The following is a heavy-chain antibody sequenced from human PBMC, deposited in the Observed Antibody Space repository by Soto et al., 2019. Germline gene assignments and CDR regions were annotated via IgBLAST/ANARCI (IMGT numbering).Heavy chain of an antibody. CDR1: GYSFTSYW. D-gene: IGHD5-12*01. Sequence: GESLKISCKGSGYSFTSYWISWVRQMPGKGLEWMGRIDPSDSYTNYSPSFQGHVTISADKSISTAYLQWSSLKASDTAMYYCARGRSSYDWSPYYYYGMDVWGQGTTVTVSS. CDR3: ARGRSSYDWSPYYYYGMDV. CDR2: IDPSDSYT. V-gene: IGHV5-10-1*01. J-gene: IGHJ6*02.